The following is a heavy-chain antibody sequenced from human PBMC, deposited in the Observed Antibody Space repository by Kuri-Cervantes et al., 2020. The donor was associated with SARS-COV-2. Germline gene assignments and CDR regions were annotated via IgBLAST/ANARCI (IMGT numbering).Heavy chain of an antibody. Sequence: ASVKVSCKASGYTFTSYAMNWVRQAPGQGLEWMGWINTNTGNPTYAQGFTGRFVFSLDTSVSTAYLQISSLKAEDTAVYYCARYCSSTSCYAPKTFDYWGQGTRVTVSS. D-gene: IGHD2-2*01. CDR2: INTNTGNP. J-gene: IGHJ4*02. V-gene: IGHV7-4-1*02. CDR1: GYTFTSYA. CDR3: ARYCSSTSCYAPKTFDY.